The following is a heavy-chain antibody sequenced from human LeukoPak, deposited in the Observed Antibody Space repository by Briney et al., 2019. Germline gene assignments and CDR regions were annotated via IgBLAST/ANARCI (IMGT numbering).Heavy chain of an antibody. CDR3: AANRVVPAAMFDY. CDR1: GGTFGSYA. D-gene: IGHD2-2*01. CDR2: IIPIFGTA. V-gene: IGHV1-69*05. J-gene: IGHJ4*02. Sequence: ASVKVSCKASGGTFGSYAISWVRQAPGQGLEWMGGIIPIFGTANYAQKFQGRVTITTDESTSTAYMELSSLRSEDTAVYYCAANRVVPAAMFDYWGQGTLVTVSS.